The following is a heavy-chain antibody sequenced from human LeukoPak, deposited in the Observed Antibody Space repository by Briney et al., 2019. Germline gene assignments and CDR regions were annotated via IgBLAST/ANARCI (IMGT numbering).Heavy chain of an antibody. D-gene: IGHD5-24*01. V-gene: IGHV1-8*01. Sequence: ASVTVSCKASGYTFTSYDINWVRQAPGQGPEWMGWMNPNSGNTGYAQKFQGRVTMTRNTSISTAYMELSSLRSEDTAVYYCARSLARWLQFLGGYWGQGTLVTVSS. CDR1: GYTFTSYD. CDR2: MNPNSGNT. CDR3: ARSLARWLQFLGGY. J-gene: IGHJ4*02.